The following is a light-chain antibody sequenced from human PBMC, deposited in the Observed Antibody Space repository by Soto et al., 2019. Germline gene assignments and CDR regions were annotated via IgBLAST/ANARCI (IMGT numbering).Light chain of an antibody. CDR1: QSVLYSSNNKNY. CDR2: WAS. J-gene: IGKJ4*01. Sequence: IVMTKSPDSLTVSLGERATINCKSSQSVLYSSNNKNYLAWYQQKPGQPPKLLIYWASTRESGVPDRFSGSGSGTDFTLTISSLQAQDVAVYYCQQYYRTPLTFGGGTKVEIK. CDR3: QQYYRTPLT. V-gene: IGKV4-1*01.